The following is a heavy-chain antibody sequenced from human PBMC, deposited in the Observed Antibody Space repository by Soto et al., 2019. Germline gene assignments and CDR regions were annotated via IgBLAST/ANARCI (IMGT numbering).Heavy chain of an antibody. J-gene: IGHJ5*02. D-gene: IGHD2-2*02. CDR3: ARRRRALYCSSTSCYKVTFDP. CDR2: INHSGST. Sequence: SETLSLTCAVYGGSFSGYYWSWIRQPPGKWLEWIGEINHSGSTNYNPSLKSRVTISVDTSKNQFSLKLSSVTAADTAVYYCARRRRALYCSSTSCYKVTFDPWGQGXLVTVYS. CDR1: GGSFSGYY. V-gene: IGHV4-34*01.